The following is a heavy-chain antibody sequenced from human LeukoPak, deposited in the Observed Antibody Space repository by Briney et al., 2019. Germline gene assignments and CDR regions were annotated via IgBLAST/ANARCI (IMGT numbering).Heavy chain of an antibody. V-gene: IGHV3-11*01. CDR3: VRHAGRAGGQ. J-gene: IGHJ4*02. CDR2: ISGNSGAI. Sequence: GGSLRLSCAASGFRFSDHYMSWIRQAPGKGPEWISYISGNSGAIAYADSVKGRFTISRDNAKNSLHLQMNSLRVEDTAVYHCVRHAGRAGGQWGQGILITVSS. D-gene: IGHD3-10*01. CDR1: GFRFSDHY.